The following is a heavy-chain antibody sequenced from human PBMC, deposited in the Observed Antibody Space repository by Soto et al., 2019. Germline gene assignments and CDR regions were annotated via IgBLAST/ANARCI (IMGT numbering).Heavy chain of an antibody. CDR3: ARAEGCSSTSCYYYYYGMDV. Sequence: SETLSLTCAVSGGSISSSNWWSWVRQPPGKGLEWIGEIYHSGNTNYNPSLKSRVTISVDKSNNLFSLKLSSVTAADTAVYYCARAEGCSSTSCYYYYYGMDVWGQGTTVTVSS. D-gene: IGHD2-2*01. V-gene: IGHV4-4*02. J-gene: IGHJ6*02. CDR2: IYHSGNT. CDR1: GGSISSSNW.